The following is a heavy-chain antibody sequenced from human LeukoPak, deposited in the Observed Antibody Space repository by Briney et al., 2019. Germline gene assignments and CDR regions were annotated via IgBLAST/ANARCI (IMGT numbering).Heavy chain of an antibody. Sequence: ASVKVSCKVSGYTLTELSMHWVRQAPGKGLEWMGGFDPEDGGTIYAQKFQGRVTMTEDTSTDTAYMELSSLRSEDTAVYYCATDLWVVGAFDYWGQGTLVTVSS. J-gene: IGHJ4*02. V-gene: IGHV1-24*01. D-gene: IGHD1-26*01. CDR1: GYTLTELS. CDR2: FDPEDGGT. CDR3: ATDLWVVGAFDY.